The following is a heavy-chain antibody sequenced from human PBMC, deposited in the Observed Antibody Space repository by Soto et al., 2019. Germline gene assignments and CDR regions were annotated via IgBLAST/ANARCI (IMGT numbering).Heavy chain of an antibody. CDR2: INPSGGNT. D-gene: IGHD1-26*01. V-gene: IGHV1-46*01. CDR1: GYTFTSYY. J-gene: IGHJ6*02. Sequence: ASVNVSCKAAGYTFTSYYMHWVRQAPGQWLELMGIINPSGGNTSYAHKFQGRVTMTRDTSTSKVYMELSSLRSEDTAVYYCARGGPPQSTHSGSSLYYYGMEVWGQGTTDSVSS. CDR3: ARGGPPQSTHSGSSLYYYGMEV.